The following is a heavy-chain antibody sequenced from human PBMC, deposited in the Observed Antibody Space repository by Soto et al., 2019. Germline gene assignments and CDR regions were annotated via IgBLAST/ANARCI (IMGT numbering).Heavy chain of an antibody. CDR2: TYYRSKWYN. Sequence: SQTLSLTCAISGDSVSSNSAAWNWIRQSPSRGLEWLGRTYYRSKWYNDYAVSVKSRITINPDTSKNQFSLQLNSVTPEDTAVYYCARGGGYCSGGSCYFIVTYYHYGMDVWGQGTTVTVSS. V-gene: IGHV6-1*01. CDR3: ARGGGYCSGGSCYFIVTYYHYGMDV. J-gene: IGHJ6*02. D-gene: IGHD2-15*01. CDR1: GDSVSSNSAA.